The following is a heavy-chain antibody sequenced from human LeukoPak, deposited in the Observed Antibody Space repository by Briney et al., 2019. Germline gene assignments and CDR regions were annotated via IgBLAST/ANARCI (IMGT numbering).Heavy chain of an antibody. D-gene: IGHD6-19*01. V-gene: IGHV4-39*01. CDR1: GGSISSSSYY. CDR2: IYYSGST. CDR3: ARHPVVAGWYYFDY. Sequence: SETLSLTCAVSGGSISSSSYYWGWIRQPPGKGLEWIGSIYYSGSTYYNPSLKSRVTISVDTSKNQFSLKLSSVTAADTAVYYCARHPVVAGWYYFDYWGQGTLVTVSS. J-gene: IGHJ4*02.